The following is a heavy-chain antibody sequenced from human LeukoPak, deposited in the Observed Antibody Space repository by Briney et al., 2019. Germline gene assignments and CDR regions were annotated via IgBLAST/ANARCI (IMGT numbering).Heavy chain of an antibody. CDR1: GGTFSSYA. CDR3: ARGDLNTAMDF. Sequence: SVKVSCKACGGTFSSYAISWVRQAPGQGLEWMGGIIPIFGTANHAQKFQGRVTITTDESTSTAYMELSSLRSEDTAVYYCARGDLNTAMDFWGQGTLVTVSS. D-gene: IGHD5-18*01. J-gene: IGHJ4*02. V-gene: IGHV1-69*05. CDR2: IIPIFGTA.